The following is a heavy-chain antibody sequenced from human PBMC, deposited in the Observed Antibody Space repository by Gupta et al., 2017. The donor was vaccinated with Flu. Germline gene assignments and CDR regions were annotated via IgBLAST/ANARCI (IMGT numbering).Heavy chain of an antibody. V-gene: IGHV3-43*01. D-gene: IGHD5-12*01. CDR1: GFTFDDYT. Sequence: EVQLVESGGVVVQPGGSLRLSCAASGFTFDDYTMHWVRQAPGKGLEWVSLISWDGGSTYYADSVKGRFTISRDNSKNSLYLQMNSLRTEDTALYYCAKGTGYSGYDFSGYFDYWGQGTLVTVSS. CDR3: AKGTGYSGYDFSGYFDY. J-gene: IGHJ4*02. CDR2: ISWDGGST.